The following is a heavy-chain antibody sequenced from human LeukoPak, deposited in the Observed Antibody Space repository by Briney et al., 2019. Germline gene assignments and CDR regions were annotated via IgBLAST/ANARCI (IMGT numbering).Heavy chain of an antibody. Sequence: SQTLSLTCAISGDSVSSNSGAWNWIRQSPSRGLEWLGRTYYRSKWYTDYAPSVKSRITINPDTSKNQFSLQLNSVTPEDTAIYYCVSVTAVADYFFDHWGQGTLVTVSS. CDR1: GDSVSSNSGA. J-gene: IGHJ4*02. V-gene: IGHV6-1*01. D-gene: IGHD6-19*01. CDR2: TYYRSKWYT. CDR3: VSVTAVADYFFDH.